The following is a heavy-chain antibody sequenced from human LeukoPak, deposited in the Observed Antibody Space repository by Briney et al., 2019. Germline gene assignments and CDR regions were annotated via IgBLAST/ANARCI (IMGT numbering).Heavy chain of an antibody. J-gene: IGHJ4*02. V-gene: IGHV4-59*01. CDR1: GGSISSYY. D-gene: IGHD4-17*01. Sequence: SQTLSLTCTVSGGSISSYYWSWIRQPPAKGLEWIGHIYYSGTTNYNPSLKSRVTMSVVTSKKQFSLKVSSVTAADTAVYYCARGFGDHGLNYFDYWGQGTLVSVSS. CDR2: IYYSGTT. CDR3: ARGFGDHGLNYFDY.